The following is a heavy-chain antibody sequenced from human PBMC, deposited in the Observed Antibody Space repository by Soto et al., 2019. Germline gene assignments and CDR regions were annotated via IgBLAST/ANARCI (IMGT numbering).Heavy chain of an antibody. CDR3: AFALKDTVIPHDAFDL. D-gene: IGHD3-16*02. CDR2: IYPGDSDT. J-gene: IGHJ3*01. Sequence: PGKSLKISCMGSGYKVSTWHNFTSYWIAWVRQMPGEGLEWMGIIYPGDSDTRYSPSFQGQVTISADKSINSVYLQWSSLKASETAMYYCAFALKDTVIPHDAFDLWALGTTVT. CDR1: GYKVSTWHNFTSYW. V-gene: IGHV5-51*01.